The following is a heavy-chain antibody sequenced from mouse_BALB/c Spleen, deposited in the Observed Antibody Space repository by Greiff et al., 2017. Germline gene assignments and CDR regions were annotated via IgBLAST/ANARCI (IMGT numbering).Heavy chain of an antibody. CDR3: ARDYPAWFAY. J-gene: IGHJ3*01. CDR2: ISYSGST. CDR1: GYSITSDYA. D-gene: IGHD5-5*01. V-gene: IGHV3-2*02. Sequence: EVKLVESGPGLVKPSQSLSLTCTVTGYSITSDYAWNWIRQFPGNKLEWMGYISYSGSTSYNPSLKSRISITRDTSKNQFFLQLNSVTTEDTATYYCARDYPAWFAYWGQGTLVTVSA.